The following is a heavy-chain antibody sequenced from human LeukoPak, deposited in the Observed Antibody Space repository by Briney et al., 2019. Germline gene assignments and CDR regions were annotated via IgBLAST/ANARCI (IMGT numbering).Heavy chain of an antibody. CDR2: INHSGST. D-gene: IGHD7-27*01. CDR3: ARGPLNWGYYYYMDL. Sequence: ETLSLTCAVYGGSFSGYYWSWIRQPPGKGLEWIGEINHSGSTNYNPSLKSRVTISVDTSKNLFSLKLSSVIAADTAVYYCARGPLNWGYYYYMDLWGKGTTVTVSS. J-gene: IGHJ6*03. V-gene: IGHV4-34*01. CDR1: GGSFSGYY.